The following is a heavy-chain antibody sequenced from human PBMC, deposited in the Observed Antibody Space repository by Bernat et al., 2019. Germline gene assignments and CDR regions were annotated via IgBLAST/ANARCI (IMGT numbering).Heavy chain of an antibody. J-gene: IGHJ4*02. CDR1: GFTFSSYW. Sequence: EVQLVESGGGLVQPGGSLRLSCAASGFTFSSYWMHWVRQAPGKGLVWVSRINSDGSSTTYADSVKGRFTISRDNPKNTLYLQMNSLVAEETAVYCCTTGAGSGWKNFDYWGQGTLVTVSS. D-gene: IGHD6-19*01. CDR2: INSDGSST. V-gene: IGHV3-74*02. CDR3: TTGAGSGWKNFDY.